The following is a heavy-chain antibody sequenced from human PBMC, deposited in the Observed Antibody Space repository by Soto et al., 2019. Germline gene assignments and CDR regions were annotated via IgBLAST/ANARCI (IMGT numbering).Heavy chain of an antibody. CDR2: ISGGSKSI. J-gene: IGHJ4*02. Sequence: GSLRLSCVASGFTFSSHSMNWVRQAPGKGLEWVSYISGGSKSIYYADSVKGRFTISRDNAKNSLYLQMNSLRAEDTAVYYCARDYSSYGPFDYWGQGTLVTVSS. CDR1: GFTFSSHS. CDR3: ARDYSSYGPFDY. V-gene: IGHV3-48*01. D-gene: IGHD5-18*01.